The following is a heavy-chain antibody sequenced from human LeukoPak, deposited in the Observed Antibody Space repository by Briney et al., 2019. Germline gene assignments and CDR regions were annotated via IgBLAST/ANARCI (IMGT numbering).Heavy chain of an antibody. D-gene: IGHD3-22*01. CDR1: GYTFTSYG. CDR3: ARADYYDSSGYLALDAFDI. J-gene: IGHJ3*02. CDR2: ISAYNGNT. Sequence: ASVKVSCKASGYTFTSYGISWVRQAPGQGLEWMGWISAYNGNTNYAQKLQGRVTMTTDTSTSTAYMELRSLRSDDTAVYYCARADYYDSSGYLALDAFDIWAKGQWSPSLQ. V-gene: IGHV1-18*01.